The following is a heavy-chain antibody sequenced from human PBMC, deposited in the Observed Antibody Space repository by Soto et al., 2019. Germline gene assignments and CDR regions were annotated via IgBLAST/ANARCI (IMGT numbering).Heavy chain of an antibody. J-gene: IGHJ4*02. Sequence: GGSLRLSCAASGFTFSSYAMSWVRQAPGKGLECVSTISGTGGSTYYADSVKGRFATSRDNSKNTLYLQMNSLRAEDTAVYYCAKRDDGSGYLDYWGQGTLVTVSS. CDR3: AKRDDGSGYLDY. V-gene: IGHV3-23*01. CDR1: GFTFSSYA. D-gene: IGHD3-22*01. CDR2: ISGTGGST.